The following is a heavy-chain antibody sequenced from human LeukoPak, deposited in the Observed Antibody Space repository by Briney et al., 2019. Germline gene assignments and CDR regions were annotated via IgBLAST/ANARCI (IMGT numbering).Heavy chain of an antibody. D-gene: IGHD5-24*01. CDR1: GFTLSSYW. V-gene: IGHV3-7*01. Sequence: QAGGSLRLSCAASGFTLSSYWMSWVRLAPGKGLEWVANIKGEGSEKWYADSVKGRFTISRDNAQNSVHLQMNSLRAEDTAVYHCARDEYRSRWLHPWGQGTLVTVTS. J-gene: IGHJ5*02. CDR3: ARDEYRSRWLHP. CDR2: IKGEGSEK.